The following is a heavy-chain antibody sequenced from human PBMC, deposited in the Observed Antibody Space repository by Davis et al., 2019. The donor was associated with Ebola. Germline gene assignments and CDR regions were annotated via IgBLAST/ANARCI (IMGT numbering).Heavy chain of an antibody. CDR3: VRGWGRTGMGV. CDR2: TYYSSKWFN. J-gene: IGHJ6*02. D-gene: IGHD1-26*01. V-gene: IGHV6-1*01. Sequence: HSQTLSLTCAISGDSVSGGSTAWNWIRQSPLRGLEWLGRTYYSSKWFNDYAVSVKSRITINPDTSKNQFSLQLSSVTPEDTAVYYCVRGWGRTGMGVWGQGTTVIVSS. CDR1: GDSVSGGSTA.